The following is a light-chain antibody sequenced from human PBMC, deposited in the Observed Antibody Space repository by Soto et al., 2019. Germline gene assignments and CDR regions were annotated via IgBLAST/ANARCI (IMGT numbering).Light chain of an antibody. Sequence: DIQMTQSPSSLSASAGDRVTITCQASQDISNFLNWYQQKPGKAPKLLIYDASNLETGVPSRFSGGGSGTDFTFTISSLQPEDIATYYCQQYDNLRVTFGPGTKVDNK. V-gene: IGKV1-33*01. J-gene: IGKJ3*01. CDR1: QDISNF. CDR2: DAS. CDR3: QQYDNLRVT.